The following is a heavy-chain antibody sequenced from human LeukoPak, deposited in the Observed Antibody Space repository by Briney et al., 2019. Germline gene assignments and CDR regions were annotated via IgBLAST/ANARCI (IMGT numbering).Heavy chain of an antibody. CDR1: GGSISSSSYY. CDR2: IYYSGST. V-gene: IGHV4-39*07. Sequence: SETLSLTCTVSGGSISSSSYYWGWIRQPPGKGLEWIGSIYYSGSTYYNPSLKSRVTISVDTSKNQFSLKLSSVTAADTAVYYCARDYYGSGSSDASDPYYYYMDVWGRGTTVTVSS. D-gene: IGHD3-10*01. CDR3: ARDYYGSGSSDASDPYYYYMDV. J-gene: IGHJ6*03.